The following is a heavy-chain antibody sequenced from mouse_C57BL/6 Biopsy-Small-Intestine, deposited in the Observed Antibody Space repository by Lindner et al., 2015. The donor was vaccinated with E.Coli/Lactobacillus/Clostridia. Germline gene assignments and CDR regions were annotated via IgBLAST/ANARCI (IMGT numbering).Heavy chain of an antibody. CDR1: GYTFTDYN. CDR3: ARGYAPMDY. CDR2: INPNNGGT. D-gene: IGHD3-1*01. V-gene: IGHV1-22*01. Sequence: EVQLQESGPDLVRPGASVKMSCRASGYTFTDYNMHWVKQSHGKSLEWIGYINPNNGGTSYNPKFRGKATLTVNKSSSTAYMELRSLTSEDSAVYYCARGYAPMDYWGQGTSVTASS. J-gene: IGHJ4*01.